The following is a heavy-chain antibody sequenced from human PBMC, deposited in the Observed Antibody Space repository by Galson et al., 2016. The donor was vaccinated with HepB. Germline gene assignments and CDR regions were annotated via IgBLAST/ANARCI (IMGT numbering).Heavy chain of an antibody. Sequence: ATLSLTCGVSGGSISTNNWWNWVRQPPGKGLEWIGEIYHSGYTNYHPSLKSRVTISVDKSKNQFSLKLSSVTAADTAVYFCARTTSGAGGNDYWGPGTLVTVSS. CDR3: ARTTSGAGGNDY. V-gene: IGHV4-4*01. CDR1: GGSISTNNW. CDR2: IYHSGYT. D-gene: IGHD2-2*01. J-gene: IGHJ4*02.